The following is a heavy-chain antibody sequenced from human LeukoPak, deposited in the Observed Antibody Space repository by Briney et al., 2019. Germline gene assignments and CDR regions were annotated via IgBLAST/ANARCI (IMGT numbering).Heavy chain of an antibody. V-gene: IGHV4-59*01. Sequence: WLRQAPGKGLEWIGNIHNSVNANYNPALKSRVTIVLDTSKNQFSLKLSSMTAADTAVYYCASTKQWLAFDIWGQGTMVTVSS. CDR3: ASTKQWLAFDI. D-gene: IGHD6-19*01. CDR2: IHNSVNA. J-gene: IGHJ3*02.